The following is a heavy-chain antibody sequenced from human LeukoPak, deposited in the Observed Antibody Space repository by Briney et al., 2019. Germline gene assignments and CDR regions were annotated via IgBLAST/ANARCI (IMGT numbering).Heavy chain of an antibody. V-gene: IGHV3-7*01. CDR2: IKQDGTEK. CDR1: GFTFTTYW. D-gene: IGHD3-10*01. J-gene: IGHJ3*02. Sequence: GGSLRLSCAASGFTFTTYWMSWVRQAPGKGLEWVANIKQDGTEKYYVDSVKGRFTISRDNAKNSLYLQMNSLRVEDTAVYYCAKVANYYYGSGTAFDIWGQGTMVTVSS. CDR3: AKVANYYYGSGTAFDI.